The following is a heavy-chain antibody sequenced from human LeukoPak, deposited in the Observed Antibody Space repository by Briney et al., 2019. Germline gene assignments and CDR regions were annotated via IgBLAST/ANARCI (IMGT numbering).Heavy chain of an antibody. CDR3: ARDGYKWGWFDP. J-gene: IGHJ5*02. Sequence: PSETLSLTCTVSGGSISSYYWSWIRQPPGKGLEWIGYIYYSGGTNYNPSLKSRVTISVDTSKNQFSLKLSSVTAADTAVYYCARDGYKWGWFDPWGQGTLVTVSS. CDR2: IYYSGGT. CDR1: GGSISSYY. D-gene: IGHD5-24*01. V-gene: IGHV4-59*01.